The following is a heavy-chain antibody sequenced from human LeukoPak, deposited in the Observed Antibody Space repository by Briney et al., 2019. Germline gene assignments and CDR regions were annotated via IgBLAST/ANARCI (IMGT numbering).Heavy chain of an antibody. V-gene: IGHV3-33*01. CDR3: ARLGTTPVDVVGAFDI. J-gene: IGHJ3*02. Sequence: GGSLRLSCAASGFTFNHYGMNWVRQAPGKGLGWVAVIWFDGNNKYIGDSVKGRFTISRDNAKNSLYLQMNSLRAEDTAVYYCARLGTTPVDVVGAFDIWGQGTMVTVSS. CDR1: GFTFNHYG. CDR2: IWFDGNNK. D-gene: IGHD1-7*01.